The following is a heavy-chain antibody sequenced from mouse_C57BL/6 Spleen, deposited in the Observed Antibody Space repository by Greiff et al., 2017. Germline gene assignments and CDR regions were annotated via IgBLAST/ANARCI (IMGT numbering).Heavy chain of an antibody. J-gene: IGHJ4*01. Sequence: VQLQQSGAELVKPGASVKLSCKASGYTFTSYWMHWVKQRPGQGLEWIGMIHPNSGSTNYNEKFKSKATLTVDKSSSTAYMQLSSLTSEDSAVYYCARSGMARYAMDYWGQGTSVTVSS. CDR3: ARSGMARYAMDY. CDR1: GYTFTSYW. V-gene: IGHV1-64*01. D-gene: IGHD4-1*01. CDR2: IHPNSGST.